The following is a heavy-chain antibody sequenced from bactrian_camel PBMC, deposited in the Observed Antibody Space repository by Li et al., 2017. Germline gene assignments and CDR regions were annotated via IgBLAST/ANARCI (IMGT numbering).Heavy chain of an antibody. CDR3: ASEGDGSWYYNPFAY. Sequence: DVQLVESGGGLVQPGESLRLSCAASGFTFSSYYMIWVRLAPGKGLEWVSTINSAGNNTYYADSVKGRFTVSRDNAKNTVYLQMNSLKSEDTALYYCASEGDGSWYYNPFAYWGQGTQVTVS. V-gene: IGHV3S40*01. CDR2: INSAGNNT. CDR1: GFTFSSYY. J-gene: IGHJ6*01. D-gene: IGHD6*01.